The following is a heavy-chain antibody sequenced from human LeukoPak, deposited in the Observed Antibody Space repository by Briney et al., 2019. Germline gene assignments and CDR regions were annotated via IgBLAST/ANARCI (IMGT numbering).Heavy chain of an antibody. CDR3: ARDPLAAAAEGLDY. V-gene: IGHV3-21*01. J-gene: IGHJ4*02. CDR2: ISSSSSYI. CDR1: GFTFSSYS. D-gene: IGHD6-13*01. Sequence: GGSLRLSCAASGFTFSSYSMNWVRQAPGKGLEWVSSISSSSSYIYYADSVKGRFTISRDNAKNSLYLQMNSLRAEDTAVYYCARDPLAAAAEGLDYWGQGTLVTVSS.